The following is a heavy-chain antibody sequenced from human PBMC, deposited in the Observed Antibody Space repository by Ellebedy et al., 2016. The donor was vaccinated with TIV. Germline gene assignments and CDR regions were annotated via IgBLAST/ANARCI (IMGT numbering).Heavy chain of an antibody. CDR1: GGSISSYY. CDR2: IYNSGST. CDR3: ARRVEGILTGYYTFDY. V-gene: IGHV4-4*08. J-gene: IGHJ4*02. Sequence: SETLSLTCTVSGGSISSYYWSWIRQPPGKGLEYIGYIYNSGSTNYNPSLKSRVTISVDTSKNQFSLKLSSVTAADTAVYYCARRVEGILTGYYTFDYWGQGTLVTVSS. D-gene: IGHD3-9*01.